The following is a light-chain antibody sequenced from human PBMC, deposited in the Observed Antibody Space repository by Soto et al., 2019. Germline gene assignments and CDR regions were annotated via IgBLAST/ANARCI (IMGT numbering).Light chain of an antibody. J-gene: IGLJ2*01. Sequence: QSALTQPTSASGSPGQSVTISCTGTSSDVGASNYVSWYQQHPGKAPKLMISEVNKRPSGVPDRFSGSKSGNTASLTVSGLQAEDEADYYCSSSACTKNMVFGGGTKLTVL. V-gene: IGLV2-8*01. CDR3: SSSACTKNMV. CDR1: SSDVGASNY. CDR2: EVN.